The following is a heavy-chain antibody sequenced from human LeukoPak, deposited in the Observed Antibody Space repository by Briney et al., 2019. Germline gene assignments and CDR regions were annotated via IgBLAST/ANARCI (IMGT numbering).Heavy chain of an antibody. CDR2: INPNSGGT. Sequence: GASVKVSCKASGYTFTGYYMHWVPQAPGQGLEWMGWINPNSGGTNYAQKFQGRVTMTRDTSISTAYMELSRLRSDDTAVYYCARDFKYYYDSSGYYSNDYWGQGTLVTVSS. CDR3: ARDFKYYYDSSGYYSNDY. V-gene: IGHV1-2*02. CDR1: GYTFTGYY. D-gene: IGHD3-22*01. J-gene: IGHJ4*02.